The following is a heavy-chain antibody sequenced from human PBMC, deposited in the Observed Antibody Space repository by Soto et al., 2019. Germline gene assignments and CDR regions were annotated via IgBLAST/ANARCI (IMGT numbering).Heavy chain of an antibody. CDR3: TRHAGGQVELSFYYYVMDV. Sequence: EVQLVESGGGLVQPGGSLKLACLASGFPLSDSAIHWVRKASGKGLEWVGRIRSKTNNYATTYGAPVRGRSTLSRDDSKNTAYLQMNNLESADAAVYYCTRHAGGQVELSFYYYVMDVWGKGTTVSVPS. CDR1: GFPLSDSA. D-gene: IGHD2-15*01. CDR2: IRSKTNNYAT. V-gene: IGHV3-73*01. J-gene: IGHJ6*04.